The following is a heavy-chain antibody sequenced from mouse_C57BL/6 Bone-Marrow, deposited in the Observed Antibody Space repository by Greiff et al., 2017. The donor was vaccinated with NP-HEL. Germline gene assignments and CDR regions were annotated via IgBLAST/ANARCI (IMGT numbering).Heavy chain of an antibody. CDR1: GFNIKDDY. J-gene: IGHJ4*01. Sequence: VQLKESGAELVRPGASVKLSCTASGFNIKDDYMHWVKQRPEQGLEWIGWIDPENGDTEYASKFQGKATITADTSSNTAYLQLSSLTSEDTAVYYCTTSRYYAMDYWGQGTSVTVSS. CDR2: IDPENGDT. CDR3: TTSRYYAMDY. V-gene: IGHV14-4*01.